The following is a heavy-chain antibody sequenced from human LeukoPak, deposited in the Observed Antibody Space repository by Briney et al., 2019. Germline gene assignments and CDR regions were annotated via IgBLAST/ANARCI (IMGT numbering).Heavy chain of an antibody. J-gene: IGHJ4*02. D-gene: IGHD3-3*01. CDR2: ISSSADNI. CDR3: ARDRGTVLRFLEWLLGPVY. V-gene: IGHV3-11*04. Sequence: GGSLRLSCVASGFTFSDYYMSWIRQTPGKGLEWVSSISSSADNIYYTDSVKGRFTISRDNAKNTLFLQMNSLRPEDTAVYYCARDRGTVLRFLEWLLGPVYWGQGTLVTVSS. CDR1: GFTFSDYY.